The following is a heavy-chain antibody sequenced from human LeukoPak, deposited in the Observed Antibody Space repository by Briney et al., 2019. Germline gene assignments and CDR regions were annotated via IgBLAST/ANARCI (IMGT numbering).Heavy chain of an antibody. CDR3: ASLSQEDAFDI. D-gene: IGHD3-16*02. V-gene: IGHV1-2*02. Sequence: ASVKVSCKASGYTFTGYYMHWVRQAPGQGFEWMGWINPNSGDTNYAQKFQGRVTMTRDTSISTAYMELSRLRSDDTAVYYCASLSQEDAFDIWGQGTMVTVSS. J-gene: IGHJ3*02. CDR1: GYTFTGYY. CDR2: INPNSGDT.